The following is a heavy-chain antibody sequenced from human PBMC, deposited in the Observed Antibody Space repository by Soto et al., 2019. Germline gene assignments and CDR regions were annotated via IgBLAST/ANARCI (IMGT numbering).Heavy chain of an antibody. CDR2: ISSSSTI. CDR1: GFTFSSYS. CDR3: ARDLVVPAAKSYYYGMDV. D-gene: IGHD2-2*01. Sequence: GGSLRLSCAASGFTFSSYSMNWVRQAPGKGLEWVSYISSSSTIYYADSVKGRFTISRDNAKNSLYLQMNSLRDEDTAVYYCARDLVVPAAKSYYYGMDVWGQGTTVTVSS. J-gene: IGHJ6*02. V-gene: IGHV3-48*02.